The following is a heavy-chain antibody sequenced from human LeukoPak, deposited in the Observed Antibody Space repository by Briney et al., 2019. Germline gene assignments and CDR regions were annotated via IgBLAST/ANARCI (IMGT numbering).Heavy chain of an antibody. D-gene: IGHD2-2*02. CDR1: GFTFSSYA. Sequence: GGSLRLSCAASGFTFSSYAMSWVRQAPGKGLEWVSAISGSGGSTYYADSVKGRFTISRDNSKNTLYLQMNSLRAEDTAVYYCAKEGGSCSSTSCYTSDAFDIWGRGTMVTVSS. CDR3: AKEGGSCSSTSCYTSDAFDI. CDR2: ISGSGGST. V-gene: IGHV3-23*01. J-gene: IGHJ3*02.